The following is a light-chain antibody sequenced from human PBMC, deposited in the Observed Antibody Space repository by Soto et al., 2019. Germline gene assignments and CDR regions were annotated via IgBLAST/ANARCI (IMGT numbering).Light chain of an antibody. CDR1: SSNIGKNS. V-gene: IGLV1-51*02. CDR3: GTWDSSLSAVV. J-gene: IGLJ2*01. Sequence: QSVLTQPPSVSAAPGQKVTISCSGSSSNIGKNSVSWYQQLPGTAPKLLLYENNKRPSGIPDRFSGSKSGTSATLGITGLQTGDEADYYCGTWDSSLSAVVFGGGTKLTVL. CDR2: ENN.